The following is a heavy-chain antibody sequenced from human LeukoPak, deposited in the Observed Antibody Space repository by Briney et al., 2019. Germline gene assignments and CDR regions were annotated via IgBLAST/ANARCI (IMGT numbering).Heavy chain of an antibody. V-gene: IGHV3-23*01. Sequence: GGSLRLSCAASRFTFSSYAMSWVRQAPGKGLEWVSAISGSGGSTYYADSVKGRFTISRDNSKNTLYLQMNSLGAEDTAVYYCAKTEQQPYYYYYYMDVWGKGTTVTISS. CDR3: AKTEQQPYYYYYYMDV. D-gene: IGHD6-13*01. CDR1: RFTFSSYA. CDR2: ISGSGGST. J-gene: IGHJ6*03.